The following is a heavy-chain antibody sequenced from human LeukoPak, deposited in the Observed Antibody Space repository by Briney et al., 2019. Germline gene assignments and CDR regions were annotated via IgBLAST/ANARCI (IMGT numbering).Heavy chain of an antibody. J-gene: IGHJ3*02. CDR2: IYYSGST. CDR3: AKSNGYGLVDI. CDR1: GGSISSYH. D-gene: IGHD3-10*01. Sequence: PSETLSLTCTVSGGSISSYHWSWIRQPPGKGLECIGYIYYSGSTHYNPSLKSRVAISVDTSKNQFSLKLSSVTAADTAVYYCAKSNGYGLVDIWGQGTMVTVSS. V-gene: IGHV4-59*01.